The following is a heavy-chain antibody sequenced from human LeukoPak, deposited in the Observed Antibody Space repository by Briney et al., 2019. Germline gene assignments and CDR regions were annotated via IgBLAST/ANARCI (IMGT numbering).Heavy chain of an antibody. V-gene: IGHV1-69*13. CDR1: GGTFSSYA. CDR2: IIPIFGTA. J-gene: IGHJ6*03. CDR3: ARGPRVVVAATLPVNYYYYMDV. Sequence: ASVKVSCKASGGTFSSYAISWVRQAPGQGLEWMGGIIPIFGTANYAQKFQGRVTITADESTSTAYMELSGLRSEDTAVYYCARGPRVVVAATLPVNYYYYMDVWGKGTTVTISS. D-gene: IGHD2-15*01.